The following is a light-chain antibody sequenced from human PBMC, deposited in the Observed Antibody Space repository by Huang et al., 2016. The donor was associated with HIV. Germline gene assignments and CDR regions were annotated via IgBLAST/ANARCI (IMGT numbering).Light chain of an antibody. J-gene: IGKJ1*01. CDR2: AAS. CDR1: QRVSFSH. V-gene: IGKV3-20*01. Sequence: EIVLTQSPGTLSSSPGERATLSCRASQRVSFSHLAWYQQNPGQAPRLLIYAASNRATGIPDRFSGTGSGTDFTLTISRLEPEDFAMYYCQHYGSSLWTFGQGTKVEIK. CDR3: QHYGSSLWT.